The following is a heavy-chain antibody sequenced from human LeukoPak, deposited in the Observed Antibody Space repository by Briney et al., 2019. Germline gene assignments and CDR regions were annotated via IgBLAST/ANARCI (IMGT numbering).Heavy chain of an antibody. V-gene: IGHV1-69*05. J-gene: IGHJ6*03. D-gene: IGHD6-6*01. CDR3: ARDGLSDSSSSIDYMDV. CDR1: GGTFSSYA. Sequence: SVKVSCKASGGTFSSYAISWVRQAPGQGLEWMGGIIPIFGTANYAQKFQGRVTITTNESTSTAYMELSSLRSEDTAVYYCARDGLSDSSSSIDYMDVWGKGTTVTVSS. CDR2: IIPIFGTA.